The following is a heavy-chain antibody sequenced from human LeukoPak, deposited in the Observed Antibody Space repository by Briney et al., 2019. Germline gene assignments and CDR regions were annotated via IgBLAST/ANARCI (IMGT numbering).Heavy chain of an antibody. J-gene: IGHJ4*02. CDR2: IYASGST. V-gene: IGHV4-4*07. D-gene: IGHD1-26*01. CDR3: ARGRPYSASYYDSDY. Sequence: SETLSLTCSVSGVSISNYYWSWIRQPAGKGLEWLGRIYASGSTNHNPSLKSRVTMSVDTSKNQFSLKLSSVTAAGTAMYYCARGRPYSASYYDSDYWGQGTLVTVSS. CDR1: GVSISNYY.